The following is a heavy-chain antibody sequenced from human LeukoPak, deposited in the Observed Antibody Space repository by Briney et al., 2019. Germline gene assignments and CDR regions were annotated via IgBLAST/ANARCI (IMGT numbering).Heavy chain of an antibody. D-gene: IGHD1-26*01. CDR3: ARAIGRDNWFGP. Sequence: SETLSLTCTVSGGSISSGSYYWSWIRQPAGKGLEWIGRIYTSGSTNYNPSLKSRVTISVDTSKNQFSLKLSSVTAADTAVYYCARAIGRDNWFGPWGQGTLVTVSS. J-gene: IGHJ5*02. CDR2: IYTSGST. V-gene: IGHV4-61*02. CDR1: GGSISSGSYY.